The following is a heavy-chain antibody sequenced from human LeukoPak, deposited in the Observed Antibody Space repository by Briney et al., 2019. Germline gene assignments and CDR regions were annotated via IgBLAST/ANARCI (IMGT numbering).Heavy chain of an antibody. CDR3: VREYSDQLLWTALDY. CDR1: GFTFSSYE. V-gene: IGHV3-48*03. D-gene: IGHD2-2*01. J-gene: IGHJ4*02. Sequence: GGSLRLSCVASGFTFSSYEMNWVRQAPGKGLEWVSYISLLGDTIYYADSVKGRFTISRDNAKNSLFLQMSSLRPEDTAIYYCVREYSDQLLWTALDYWGQGALVTVPS. CDR2: ISLLGDTI.